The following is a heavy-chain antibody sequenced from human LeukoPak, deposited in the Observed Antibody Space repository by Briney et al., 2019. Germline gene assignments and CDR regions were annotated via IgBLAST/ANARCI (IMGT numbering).Heavy chain of an antibody. J-gene: IGHJ5*02. CDR3: ARERAAWHHPGPNNWFDP. Sequence: VASVKVSCKASGYTFTSYYMHWVRQAPGQGLEWMGIINPSGGSTSYAQKFQGRVTMTRDTSTSTVYMELSSLRSEDTAVYYCARERAAWHHPGPNNWFDPWGQGTLVTVSS. CDR1: GYTFTSYY. D-gene: IGHD1-14*01. V-gene: IGHV1-46*01. CDR2: INPSGGST.